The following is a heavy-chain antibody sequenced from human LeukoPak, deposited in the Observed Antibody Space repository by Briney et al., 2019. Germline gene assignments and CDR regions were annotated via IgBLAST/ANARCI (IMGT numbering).Heavy chain of an antibody. Sequence: PGGSLRLSCAASGFTFSSYAMSWVRQAPGKGLEWVSAISGSGGSTYYADSVKGRFTISRDNSKNTLYLQMNSLRAEDAAVYYCARDFRSGFPNWFDPWGQGALVTVSS. CDR3: ARDFRSGFPNWFDP. V-gene: IGHV3-23*01. CDR2: ISGSGGST. D-gene: IGHD3-3*01. CDR1: GFTFSSYA. J-gene: IGHJ5*02.